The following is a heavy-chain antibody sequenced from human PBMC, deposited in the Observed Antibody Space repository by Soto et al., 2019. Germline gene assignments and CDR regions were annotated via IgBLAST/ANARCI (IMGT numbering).Heavy chain of an antibody. CDR2: FFIGGNT. Sequence: PSETLSLTCTVSGGSISSSTYYWGWMRQPPGKGLEWIASFFIGGNTYYNPSLKSRVTISVDTSKNQFSLKLTSVTAADTAVYYCARDKITGLFDHWGQGTLVTVSS. D-gene: IGHD2-8*02. V-gene: IGHV4-39*02. CDR3: ARDKITGLFDH. CDR1: GGSISSSTYY. J-gene: IGHJ4*02.